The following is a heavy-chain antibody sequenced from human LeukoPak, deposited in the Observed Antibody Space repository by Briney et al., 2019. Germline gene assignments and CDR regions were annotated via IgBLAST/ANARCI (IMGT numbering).Heavy chain of an antibody. V-gene: IGHV4-61*02. Sequence: SETLSLTCTVSGGSISSGSYYWSWIRQPAGKGLEWIGRIYTSGSTNYNPSLKNRVTISVDTSKNQFSLKLSSVTAADTAVYYCARGSEILDYWGQGTLVTVSS. CDR3: ARGSEILDY. J-gene: IGHJ4*02. CDR2: IYTSGST. D-gene: IGHD2-15*01. CDR1: GGSISSGSYY.